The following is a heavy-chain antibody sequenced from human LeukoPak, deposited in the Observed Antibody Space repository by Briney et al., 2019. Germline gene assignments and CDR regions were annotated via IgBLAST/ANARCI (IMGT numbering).Heavy chain of an antibody. V-gene: IGHV3-15*01. CDR3: TTDLSPFIVGAFGAFDI. CDR1: GFIFSNAW. CDR2: IKSKTDGGTT. Sequence: GGSLRLSCAASGFIFSNAWMSWVRQAPGKGLEWVGRIKSKTDGGTTDYAAPVKGRFTISRDDSKNTLYLQMNSLKTEDTAVYYCTTDLSPFIVGAFGAFDIWGQGTMVTVSS. D-gene: IGHD1-26*01. J-gene: IGHJ3*02.